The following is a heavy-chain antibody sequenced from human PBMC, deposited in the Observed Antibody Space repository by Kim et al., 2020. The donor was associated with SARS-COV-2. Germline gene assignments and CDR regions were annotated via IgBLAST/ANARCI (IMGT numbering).Heavy chain of an antibody. CDR1: GFTFSSYW. CDR3: ARYTSMSYPD. V-gene: IGHV3-7*01. D-gene: IGHD3-10*01. Sequence: LSLTCAASGFTFSSYWMTWVRQAPGRGLEWVANIKPDGSGKYYVDSVKGRFTISRDNAENSLYLQMNSLRVEDTALYYCARYTSMSYPDWGQGTLV. CDR2: IKPDGSGK. J-gene: IGHJ4*02.